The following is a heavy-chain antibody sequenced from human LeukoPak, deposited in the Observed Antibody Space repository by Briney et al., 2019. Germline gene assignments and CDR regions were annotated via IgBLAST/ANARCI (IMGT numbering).Heavy chain of an antibody. V-gene: IGHV1-2*04. CDR2: INPNSGDT. Sequence: GASVKVSCKASGYTFTGYYMHWVRQAPGQGLEWMGWINPNSGDTNYAQKFQGWVTMTRDTSISTAYMELSRLRSDDTAVYYCARGLKATVTTTFDYWGQGTLVTVSS. J-gene: IGHJ4*02. CDR3: ARGLKATVTTTFDY. CDR1: GYTFTGYY. D-gene: IGHD4-17*01.